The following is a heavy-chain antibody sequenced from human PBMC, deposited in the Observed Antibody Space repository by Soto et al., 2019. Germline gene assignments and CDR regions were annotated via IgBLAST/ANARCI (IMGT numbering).Heavy chain of an antibody. CDR1: GGYISGGYYS. CDR3: APCRKFFQI. V-gene: IGHV4-30-2*01. J-gene: IGHJ3*02. CDR2: IYNSGRT. Sequence: PSETRSRTCAVSGGYISGGYYSWSWIRQPPGKGLEWIGFIYNSGRTYYNSSLKSQVTSSLDRSKNHFFLNFTSVTAAGTAGYSCAPCRKFFQIWGQGKKVTASS.